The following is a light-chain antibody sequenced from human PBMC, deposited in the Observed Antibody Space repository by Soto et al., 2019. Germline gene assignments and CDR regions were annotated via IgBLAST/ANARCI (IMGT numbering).Light chain of an antibody. CDR2: KVS. CDR3: MQATQLRT. J-gene: IGKJ5*01. Sequence: EIVMTQTPLFLPVTLGQPASISCKSSQSLVASDGNMYLNWLHQRPGQPPRLLIYKVSKRFSGVPDRISGSGAGTDFTLHISRVEAEDVGIYFCMQATQLRTFGQGTRLEI. V-gene: IGKV2-24*01. CDR1: QSLVASDGNMY.